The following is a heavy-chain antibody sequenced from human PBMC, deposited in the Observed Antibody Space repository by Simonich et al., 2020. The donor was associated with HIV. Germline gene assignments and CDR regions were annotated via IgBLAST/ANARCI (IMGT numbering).Heavy chain of an antibody. Sequence: QVQLQQWGAGLLKPSETLSLTCAVYGGAFSGYYGRWDPQPPGKGLERIGEINHSGSTNYNPSLKSRVTISVDTSKNQFSLKLSSVTAADTAVYYCAREPGDDYGDYLPLYYYYMDVWGKGTTVTVSS. J-gene: IGHJ6*03. D-gene: IGHD4-17*01. V-gene: IGHV4-34*01. CDR3: AREPGDDYGDYLPLYYYYMDV. CDR1: GGAFSGYY. CDR2: INHSGST.